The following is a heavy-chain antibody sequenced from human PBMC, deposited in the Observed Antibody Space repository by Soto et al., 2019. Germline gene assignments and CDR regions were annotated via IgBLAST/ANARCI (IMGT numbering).Heavy chain of an antibody. V-gene: IGHV4-34*01. J-gene: IGHJ5*02. D-gene: IGHD3-3*01. CDR2: INHSGTT. Sequence: PSETRSLTCGVYGGSLSPYYWSWIRQTPGKGREWIAEINHSGTTNYNPSLESRVTISIDTSKNQFSLKLTSVTAADTAVYYCARWYYDFWSGFFTHYFDPWGQGTQVTVSS. CDR1: GGSLSPYY. CDR3: ARWYYDFWSGFFTHYFDP.